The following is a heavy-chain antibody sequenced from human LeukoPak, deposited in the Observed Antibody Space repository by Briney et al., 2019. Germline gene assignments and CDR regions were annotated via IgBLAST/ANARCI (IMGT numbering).Heavy chain of an antibody. CDR3: ARGYDSSGYYFLDY. CDR1: GGTFSSYA. Sequence: ASVKVSCKASGGTFSSYAISWVRQAPGQGLEWMGGIIPIFGTANYAQKFQGRVTITADKSTSTAYMELSSLRSEDTAVYYCARGYDSSGYYFLDYWGQGTLVTVSS. J-gene: IGHJ4*02. D-gene: IGHD3-22*01. V-gene: IGHV1-69*06. CDR2: IIPIFGTA.